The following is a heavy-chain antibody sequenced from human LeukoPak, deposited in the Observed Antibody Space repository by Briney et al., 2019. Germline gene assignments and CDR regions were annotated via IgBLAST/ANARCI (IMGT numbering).Heavy chain of an antibody. D-gene: IGHD2-2*01. CDR3: ARVLLGYCSSTSCHFDY. J-gene: IGHJ4*02. Sequence: PGGSLRLSCAASGFTFSSYAMHWVRQAPGKGLEWVSAISGSGGSTYYADSVKGRFTISRDNSKNTLYLQMNSLRAEDTAVYYCARVLLGYCSSTSCHFDYWGQGTLVTVSS. CDR1: GFTFSSYA. V-gene: IGHV3-23*01. CDR2: ISGSGGST.